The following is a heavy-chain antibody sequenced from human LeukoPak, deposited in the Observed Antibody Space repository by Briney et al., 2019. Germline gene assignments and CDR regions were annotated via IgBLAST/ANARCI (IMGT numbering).Heavy chain of an antibody. J-gene: IGHJ4*02. CDR3: ARGPPMYSYGSSDYHYDYFNY. CDR2: ISSGSTYI. D-gene: IGHD3-22*01. CDR1: EFTFSTYS. V-gene: IGHV3-21*01. Sequence: GGSLRLSCAASEFTFSTYSMNWVRQAPGKGLEWVSSISSGSTYIYYADSVKGRFTISRDNSKNTLYLQMNNLRAEDTALYYCARGPPMYSYGSSDYHYDYFNYWGQGTLVTVSS.